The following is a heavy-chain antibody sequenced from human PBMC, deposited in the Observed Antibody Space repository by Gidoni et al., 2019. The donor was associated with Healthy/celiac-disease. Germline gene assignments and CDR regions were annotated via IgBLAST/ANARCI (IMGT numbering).Heavy chain of an antibody. Sequence: VQLVESGGGLVKPGGSLRLSCAASGFTFSSYSMNWVRQAPGKGLECVSSISSSSSYIYYADSVKGRFTISRDNAKNSLYLQMNSLRAEDTAVYYCARDKRGYSYGTDYWGQGTLVTVSS. D-gene: IGHD5-18*01. V-gene: IGHV3-21*01. J-gene: IGHJ4*02. CDR3: ARDKRGYSYGTDY. CDR2: ISSSSSYI. CDR1: GFTFSSYS.